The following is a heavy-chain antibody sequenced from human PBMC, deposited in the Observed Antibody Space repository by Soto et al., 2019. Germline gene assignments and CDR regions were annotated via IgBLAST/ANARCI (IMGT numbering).Heavy chain of an antibody. V-gene: IGHV1-69*19. J-gene: IGHJ6*02. D-gene: IGHD3-22*01. CDR3: AGGRIVVVGSRAYYGMDV. Sequence: QVHLLLQSGAEVKKPGSSVKVSCKASGGTPSNSAISWVRQAPGQGLEWMGGIIPVFGLVKYAQNFQGRVTLPADESTNTAYMELSSLRPEDTAVYYCAGGRIVVVGSRAYYGMDVWGQGPTVTVSS. CDR2: IIPVFGLV. CDR1: GGTPSNSA.